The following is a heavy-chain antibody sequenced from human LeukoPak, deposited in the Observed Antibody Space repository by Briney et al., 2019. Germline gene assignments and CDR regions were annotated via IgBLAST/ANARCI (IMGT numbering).Heavy chain of an antibody. J-gene: IGHJ4*02. CDR1: GFTFSSYS. CDR2: ISSSTSTI. D-gene: IGHD5-24*01. V-gene: IGHV3-48*02. CDR3: ARVRAGYYLDY. Sequence: GGSLRLSCAGSGFTFSSYSMNWVRQAPGKGLEWVSYISSSTSTIYYADSVKGRFTISRDNAKNSLYLQMHSLRDEDTAVYYCARVRAGYYLDYWGQGTLVTVSS.